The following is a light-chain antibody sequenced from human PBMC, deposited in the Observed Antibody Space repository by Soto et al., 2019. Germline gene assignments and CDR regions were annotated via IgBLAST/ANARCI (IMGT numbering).Light chain of an antibody. V-gene: IGLV1-44*01. J-gene: IGLJ1*01. Sequence: QLVLTQPPSASGTPGQRVPISCSGTSSSIGSNTVNWYQQLPGTAPKLLIYSNNQRPSGVPDRFSGSKSGTSASLAISGLQSEDEADYYCAAWDDSLNGYVFGTGTKLTVL. CDR2: SNN. CDR3: AAWDDSLNGYV. CDR1: SSSIGSNT.